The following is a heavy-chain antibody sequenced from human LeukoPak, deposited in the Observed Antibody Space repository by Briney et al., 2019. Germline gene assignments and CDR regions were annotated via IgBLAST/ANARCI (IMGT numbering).Heavy chain of an antibody. J-gene: IGHJ5*01. CDR2: IKTDGSEK. V-gene: IGHV3-7*01. CDR3: VRGGTYWTVS. Sequence: PWGSLSLSCAASGFICSSSWMSWVRQAPGKGLEWVATIKTDGSEKSHVDSVSGRFTISRDNTKDSLFLQMKSLRVDDTAVYYCVRGGTYWTVSWGQGTLVTVSS. CDR1: GFICSSSW.